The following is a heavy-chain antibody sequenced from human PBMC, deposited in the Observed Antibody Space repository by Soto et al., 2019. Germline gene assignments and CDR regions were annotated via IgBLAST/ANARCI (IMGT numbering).Heavy chain of an antibody. CDR2: FYYSGST. V-gene: IGHV4-59*01. J-gene: IGHJ4*02. CDR1: GGSISSYY. Sequence: SETLSLTCTVSGGSISSYYWSWIRQPPGKGLEWIGYFYYSGSTNYNPSLKSRVTISVDTSKNQFSLKLSSVTAADTAVYYCARGALTTYFDYWGQGTLVTVSS. CDR3: ARGALTTYFDY.